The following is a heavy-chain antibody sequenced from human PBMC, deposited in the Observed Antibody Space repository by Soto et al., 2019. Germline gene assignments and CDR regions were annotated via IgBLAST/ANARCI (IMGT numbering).Heavy chain of an antibody. V-gene: IGHV3-21*01. J-gene: IGHJ4*02. D-gene: IGHD6-13*01. CDR2: ISSSSSYI. CDR3: ARASSSSWYYLDY. CDR1: GFTFSSYS. Sequence: EVQLVESGGGLVKPGGSLSLSCAASGFTFSSYSMNWVRQAPGKGLEWVSSISSSSSYIYYADSVKGRFTISRDNAKNSLYLQMNSLRAEDTAVYYCARASSSSWYYLDYWGQGTLVTVSS.